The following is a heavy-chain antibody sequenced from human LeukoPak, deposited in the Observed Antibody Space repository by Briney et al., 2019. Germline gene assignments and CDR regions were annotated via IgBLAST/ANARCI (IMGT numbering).Heavy chain of an antibody. CDR3: ATNRQIMILGVVIMPAFDI. D-gene: IGHD3-3*01. CDR2: FDVEDGEI. J-gene: IGHJ3*02. CDR1: GYTLTQLS. Sequence: ASVKVSCKVSGYTLTQLSVHWVRQAPGKGLEWMGGFDVEDGEIIYAQKFQGRVTMTEDASTDTAYMELSSLRSEDTAVYYCATNRQIMILGVVIMPAFDIWGQGTMVTVSS. V-gene: IGHV1-24*01.